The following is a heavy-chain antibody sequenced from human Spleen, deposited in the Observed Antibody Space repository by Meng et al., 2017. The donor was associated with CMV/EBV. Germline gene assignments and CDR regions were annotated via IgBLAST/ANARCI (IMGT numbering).Heavy chain of an antibody. CDR2: IYYSGST. J-gene: IGHJ1*01. CDR3: ARERYCSSTSCYTGGAEYFQH. Sequence: SETLSLTCTVSGGSISSSSYYWGWIRQPPGKGLEWIGSIYYSGSTYYNPSLKSRVTISVDTSKNQFSLKLSSVTAADTAVYYCARERYCSSTSCYTGGAEYFQHWGQGTLVTVSS. CDR1: GGSISSSSYY. D-gene: IGHD2-2*02. V-gene: IGHV4-39*07.